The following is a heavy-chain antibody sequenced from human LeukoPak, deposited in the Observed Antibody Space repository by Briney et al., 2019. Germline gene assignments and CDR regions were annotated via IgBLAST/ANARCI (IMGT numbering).Heavy chain of an antibody. J-gene: IGHJ4*02. V-gene: IGHV3-20*01. CDR3: ARKGLGGELGGFDY. CDR2: INRNGGIT. Sequence: PGGSLRLSCAASGLTLDEYGMSWVRQAPVKGLEWVSGINRNGGITGYAESVKGRFTISRDNAKNSLYLQMNSLRAEDTASYHCARKGLGGELGGFDYWGQGTLVTVSS. D-gene: IGHD1-26*01. CDR1: GLTLDEYG.